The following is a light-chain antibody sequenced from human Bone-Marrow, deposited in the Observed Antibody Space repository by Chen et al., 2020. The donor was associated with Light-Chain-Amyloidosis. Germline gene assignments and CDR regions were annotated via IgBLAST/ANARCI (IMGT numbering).Light chain of an antibody. V-gene: IGKV2-28*01. CDR2: LGS. CDR1: QSLLHSNGYKY. J-gene: IGKJ1*01. CDR3: MQALQTPWT. Sequence: DIVMIQSPLSLPVTPGEPASISCRSSQSLLHSNGYKYLDWYLQKPGQSPQLLIYLGSNRASGVPDRFSGSGSGTDFTLKISRVEAEDVGVYYCMQALQTPWTFGQGTKVEIK.